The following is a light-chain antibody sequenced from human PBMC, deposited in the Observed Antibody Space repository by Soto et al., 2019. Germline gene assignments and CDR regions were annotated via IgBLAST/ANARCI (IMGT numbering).Light chain of an antibody. CDR3: QQYESYSPYT. CDR2: RAS. V-gene: IGKV1-5*03. Sequence: IQMTQSPSTLSASVGDRVTITCRASQSISSRLAWYQQKPGKAPKLLIYRASSLERGVPSRFSGSGSGTEFTLTISSLQPDDFATYYCQQYESYSPYTFGQGTKLEIK. J-gene: IGKJ2*01. CDR1: QSISSR.